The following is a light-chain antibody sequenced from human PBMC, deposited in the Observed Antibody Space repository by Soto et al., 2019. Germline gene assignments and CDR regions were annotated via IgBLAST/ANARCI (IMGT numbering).Light chain of an antibody. V-gene: IGLV1-40*01. J-gene: IGLJ7*01. CDR1: SSNIGAGYD. CDR3: QSYDSSLSGL. CDR2: GNS. Sequence: QSVLTQPPSVSGAPGQRVTISCTGSSSNIGAGYDVHWYQQLPGTAPKLLIYGNSNRPSGVPDRFSGSKSGTSASLAITGLQAEYEADYYCQSYDSSLSGLFGGGTQLTVL.